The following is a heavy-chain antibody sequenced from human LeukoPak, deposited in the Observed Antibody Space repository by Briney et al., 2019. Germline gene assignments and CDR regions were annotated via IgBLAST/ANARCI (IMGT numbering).Heavy chain of an antibody. CDR3: ARGDLRYFDWPPEHYYMDV. D-gene: IGHD3-9*01. CDR2: IIPIFGTA. CDR1: GGTFSSYA. J-gene: IGHJ6*03. Sequence: GSSVKVSCKASGGTFSSYAISRVRQAPGQGLEWMGRIIPIFGTANYAQKFQGRVTITTDESTSTAYMELSSLRSEDTAVYYCARGDLRYFDWPPEHYYMDVWGKGTTVTVSS. V-gene: IGHV1-69*05.